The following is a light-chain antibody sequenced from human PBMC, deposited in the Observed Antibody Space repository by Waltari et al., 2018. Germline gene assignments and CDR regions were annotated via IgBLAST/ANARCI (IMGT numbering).Light chain of an antibody. J-gene: IGKJ2*01. CDR2: AAS. V-gene: IGKV1-39*01. CDR3: QQSYSTPPLYT. CDR1: QSISSY. Sequence: DIQMTQSPSSLPPSVGHRVPIPCRASQSISSYLNWYQQKPGKAPKLLIYAASSLQSGVPSRFSGSGSGTDFTLTISSLQPEDFATYYCQQSYSTPPLYTFGQGTKLEIK.